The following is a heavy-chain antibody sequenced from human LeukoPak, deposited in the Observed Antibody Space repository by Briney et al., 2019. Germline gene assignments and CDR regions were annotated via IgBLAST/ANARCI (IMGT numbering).Heavy chain of an antibody. D-gene: IGHD3-22*01. CDR2: ISPSGGST. CDR1: GYTFTSNY. CDR3: ARDAPVYYYDSSGYSVDAFDI. V-gene: IGHV1-46*01. J-gene: IGHJ3*02. Sequence: ASVKVSCKAFGYTFTSNYMHWVRQAPGQGPEWMGVISPSGGSTTYAQKFQGRVTLTRDMSTSTDYLELSSLRSEDTAVYCCARDAPVYYYDSSGYSVDAFDIWGQGTMVTVSS.